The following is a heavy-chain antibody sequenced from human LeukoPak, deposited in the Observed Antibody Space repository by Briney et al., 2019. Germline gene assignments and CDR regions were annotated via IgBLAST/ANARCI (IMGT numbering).Heavy chain of an antibody. CDR3: ARGRSGPGADYYYGMDV. V-gene: IGHV4-4*07. CDR2: IYSSGST. J-gene: IGHJ6*02. CDR1: GGSISSFY. D-gene: IGHD3-10*01. Sequence: SETLSLTCTVSGGSISSFYWTWIRQPAGKGLEWIGRIYSSGSTNYNPSLKSRLTMSVDTSKNQLSLKVSSVTAADTAVYYCARGRSGPGADYYYGMDVWGQGNTVTVSS.